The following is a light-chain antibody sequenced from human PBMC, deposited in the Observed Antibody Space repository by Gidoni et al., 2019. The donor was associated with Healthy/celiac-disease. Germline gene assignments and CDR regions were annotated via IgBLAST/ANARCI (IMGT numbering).Light chain of an antibody. CDR2: EES. CDR3: QQRSNCPVT. J-gene: IGKJ5*01. Sequence: EIVLPQSPATLSLSPGERATHSCRASQSVSSYLAWYQQKPGQAPRLLIYEESIRATCIPARFSGSGSGTDFTLTISRLEPEDFAVYYCQQRSNCPVTFXXXTRLEIK. CDR1: QSVSSY. V-gene: IGKV3-11*01.